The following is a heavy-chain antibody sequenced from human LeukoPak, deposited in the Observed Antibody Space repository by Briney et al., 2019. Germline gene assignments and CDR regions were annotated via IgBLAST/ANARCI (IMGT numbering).Heavy chain of an antibody. CDR1: GFTFSFYS. D-gene: IGHD2-15*01. CDR3: ARPPFGEWWYQI. Sequence: GGSLRLSCAASGFTFSFYSMNWVRQAPWKGLEWVSYISRSSSSSTIYYADSVKGRFTISRDNAKNSLYLQMNSLRAKDTAVYYCARPPFGEWWYQIWGQGTMVTVSS. J-gene: IGHJ3*02. CDR2: ISRSSSSSTI. V-gene: IGHV3-48*04.